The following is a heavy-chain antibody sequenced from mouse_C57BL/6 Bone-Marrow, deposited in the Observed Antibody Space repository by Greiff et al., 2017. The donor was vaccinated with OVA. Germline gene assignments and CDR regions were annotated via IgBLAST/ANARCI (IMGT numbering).Heavy chain of an antibody. CDR2: IDPEDGDT. V-gene: IGHV14-1*01. D-gene: IGHD1-1*01. Sequence: VQLQQSGAELVRPGASVKLSCTASGFNIKDYYMHWVKQRPEQGLAWIGRIDPEDGDTEYAPKFQGKATMTADTSSNTAYLQLSSLTSEDTAVYYCSPITTVVDWYFDVWGTGTTVTVSS. CDR3: SPITTVVDWYFDV. CDR1: GFNIKDYY. J-gene: IGHJ1*03.